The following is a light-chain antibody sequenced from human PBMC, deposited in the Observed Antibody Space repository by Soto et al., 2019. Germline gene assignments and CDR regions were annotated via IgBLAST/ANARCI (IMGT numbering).Light chain of an antibody. CDR1: SSNIGAGFD. V-gene: IGLV1-44*01. CDR2: SNN. CDR3: AAWDDSLNEGV. Sequence: QSVLTQPPSVSGAPGQRVTISCTGSSSNIGAGFDVYWYQHLPGTAPKLLIYSNNQRPSGVPDRFSGSKSGSSASLASSGLQSEDEADYYCAAWDDSLNEGVFGGGTQLTVL. J-gene: IGLJ2*01.